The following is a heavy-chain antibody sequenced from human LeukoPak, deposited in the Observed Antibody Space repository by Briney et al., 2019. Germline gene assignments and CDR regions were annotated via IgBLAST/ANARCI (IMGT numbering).Heavy chain of an antibody. D-gene: IGHD3-22*01. Sequence: PGGSLRLSCAASGFTFSSYAMSWVRQAPGKGLEWVSAISGSGGSTYYADSVKGRFTISRDNSKSTLYLQMNSLRAEDTAVYYCARGKAGGYYYDSSGYRNWFDPWGQGTLVTVSS. CDR2: ISGSGGST. CDR3: ARGKAGGYYYDSSGYRNWFDP. J-gene: IGHJ5*02. V-gene: IGHV3-23*01. CDR1: GFTFSSYA.